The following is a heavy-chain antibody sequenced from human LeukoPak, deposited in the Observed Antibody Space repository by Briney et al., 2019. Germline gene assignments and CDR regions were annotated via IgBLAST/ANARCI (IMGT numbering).Heavy chain of an antibody. Sequence: TGGSLRLSCAASGFTFSSYEMNWVRQAPGKGLEWVAYISSTGTTISYADSAKGRFTISRDNTKKSLYLQMNSLRAEDTAVYYCARDERPHAFDLWGQGTMVTVSS. D-gene: IGHD1-1*01. CDR1: GFTFSSYE. V-gene: IGHV3-48*03. CDR2: ISSTGTTI. J-gene: IGHJ3*01. CDR3: ARDERPHAFDL.